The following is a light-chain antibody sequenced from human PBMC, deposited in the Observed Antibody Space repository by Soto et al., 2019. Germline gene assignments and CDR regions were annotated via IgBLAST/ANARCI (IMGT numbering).Light chain of an antibody. Sequence: EIVMTQSPATLSVSPGERATLSCRASQSVSTTLGWYQQRPGQAPRLLIYGASTRATGIPARFSGSGSGTEFTLTISSLQSEDFALYYCQQYDYWYTFGQGTKLEIK. CDR3: QQYDYWYT. J-gene: IGKJ2*01. CDR1: QSVSTT. V-gene: IGKV3-15*01. CDR2: GAS.